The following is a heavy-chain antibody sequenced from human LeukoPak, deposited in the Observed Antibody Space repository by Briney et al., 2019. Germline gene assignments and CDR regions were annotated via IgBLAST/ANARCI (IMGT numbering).Heavy chain of an antibody. CDR1: GGSFSGYY. D-gene: IGHD5-18*01. J-gene: IGHJ4*02. CDR3: ARGRVYQDTAMVTVGGAGVRRFDY. CDR2: INHSGST. V-gene: IGHV4-34*01. Sequence: PSETLSLTCAVYGGSFSGYYWSWIRQPPGKGLEWIGEINHSGSTNYNPSLKSRVTISVDTSKNQLSLKLSSVTAADTAVYYCARGRVYQDTAMVTVGGAGVRRFDYWGQGTLVTVSS.